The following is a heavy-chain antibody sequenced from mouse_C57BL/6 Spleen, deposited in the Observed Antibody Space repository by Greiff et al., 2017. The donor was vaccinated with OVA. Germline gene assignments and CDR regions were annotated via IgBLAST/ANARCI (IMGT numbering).Heavy chain of an antibody. D-gene: IGHD2-4*01. CDR1: GFTFSDYG. Sequence: DVMLVESGGGLVKPGGSLKLSCAASGFTFSDYGMHWVRQAPEQGLEWVAYISSGSSTIYYADTVKGRFTISRDNAKNTLFLQMTSLRSEDTAMYYCARAPYDYDVRYYAMDYWGQGTSVTVSS. CDR3: ARAPYDYDVRYYAMDY. J-gene: IGHJ4*01. CDR2: ISSGSSTI. V-gene: IGHV5-17*01.